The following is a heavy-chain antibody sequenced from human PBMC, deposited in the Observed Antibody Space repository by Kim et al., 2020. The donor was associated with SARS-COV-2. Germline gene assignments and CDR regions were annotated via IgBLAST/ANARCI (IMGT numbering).Heavy chain of an antibody. CDR3: VRENYWAFDI. V-gene: IGHV3-33*08. Sequence: GGSLRLSCATSGFTLSRYSMHWVRQAPGKGLEWVADIRCAGTIKKHADSVRGRFTISRDNSKNTLFLQMNGLRAEDTAVYYCVRENYWAFDIWGQWTNVT. CDR1: GFTLSRYS. CDR2: IRCAGTIK. J-gene: IGHJ3*02. D-gene: IGHD2-15*01.